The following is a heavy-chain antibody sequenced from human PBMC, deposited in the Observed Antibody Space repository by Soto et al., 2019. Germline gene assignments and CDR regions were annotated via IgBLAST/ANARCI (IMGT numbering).Heavy chain of an antibody. Sequence: GGSLRLSCAASGLTFSSYGMHWVRQAPGKGLEWVAVISYDGSNKYYADSVKGRFTISRDNSKNTLYLQMNSLRAEDTAVYYCAKDSEWEQPYYYYGMDVWGQGTTVTVSS. D-gene: IGHD1-26*01. V-gene: IGHV3-30*18. CDR1: GLTFSSYG. CDR3: AKDSEWEQPYYYYGMDV. J-gene: IGHJ6*02. CDR2: ISYDGSNK.